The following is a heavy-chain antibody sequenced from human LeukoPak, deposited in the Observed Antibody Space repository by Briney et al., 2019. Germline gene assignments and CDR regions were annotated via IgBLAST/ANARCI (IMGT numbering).Heavy chain of an antibody. CDR1: GYSITSGYY. CDR3: ARAGYCSGVSCYSAVPGKY. Sequence: TETLSLTCTVSGYSITSGYYWAWIRQSPGKGLDWIGRIYHSGSTYYNRSLKSRVIILVDTSKNQYSLQMGSVTPTDTAVYYCARAGYCSGVSCYSAVPGKYWGQGALVTVSS. V-gene: IGHV4-38-2*02. J-gene: IGHJ4*02. D-gene: IGHD2-15*01. CDR2: IYHSGST.